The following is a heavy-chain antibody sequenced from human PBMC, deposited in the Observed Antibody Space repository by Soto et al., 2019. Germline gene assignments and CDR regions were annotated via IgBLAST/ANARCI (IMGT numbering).Heavy chain of an antibody. CDR1: GFTFSSYA. CDR3: AREYIAAAYSYYYVMDV. V-gene: IGHV3-30-3*01. Sequence: QVQLVESGGGVVQPGRSLRLSCAASGFTFSSYAMHWVRQAPGKGLEWVAVISYDGSNKYYADCVKGRFTIYRDNSKNTVYPQMNGLRAEGTAVYYCAREYIAAAYSYYYVMDVWGQGTTVTVSS. CDR2: ISYDGSNK. J-gene: IGHJ6*02. D-gene: IGHD6-13*01.